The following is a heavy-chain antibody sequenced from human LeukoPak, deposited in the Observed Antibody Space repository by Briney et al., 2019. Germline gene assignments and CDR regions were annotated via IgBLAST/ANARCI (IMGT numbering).Heavy chain of an antibody. V-gene: IGHV1-69*01. Sequence: ASVKVSCKASGGTFSSYAISWVRQAPGQGLEWMGGIIPIFGTANYAQKFQGRVTITADESTSTAYMELSSLRSEDTAVYYCARVVRITMVRGVIGLGYWGQGTLVTVSS. CDR2: IIPIFGTA. D-gene: IGHD3-10*01. CDR1: GGTFSSYA. J-gene: IGHJ4*02. CDR3: ARVVRITMVRGVIGLGY.